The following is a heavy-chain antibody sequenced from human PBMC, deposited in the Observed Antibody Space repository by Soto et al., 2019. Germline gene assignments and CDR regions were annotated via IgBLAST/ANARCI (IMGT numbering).Heavy chain of an antibody. J-gene: IGHJ6*02. CDR1: GFTLSGYG. Sequence: GGSLRLPCAASGFTLSGYGMHWVRQAPGKGLEWVSVISDDGSNKYQADSAKGRFSTSRDNSKNTLYLQMNSLRAEDTAVYYCAKGYYDSSGSYGMDVWGQVTTVTFSS. V-gene: IGHV3-30*18. CDR3: AKGYYDSSGSYGMDV. D-gene: IGHD3-22*01. CDR2: ISDDGSNK.